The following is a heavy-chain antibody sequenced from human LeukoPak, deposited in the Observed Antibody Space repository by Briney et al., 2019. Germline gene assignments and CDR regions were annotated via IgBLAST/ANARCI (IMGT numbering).Heavy chain of an antibody. CDR2: ISYDGSNK. CDR3: AKDDLYYDFWSGYYRYYYGMDV. J-gene: IGHJ6*02. Sequence: GGSLRLSCAASGFTFSSYGMHWVRQAPGKGLEWVAVISYDGSNKYYADSVKGRFTISRDNSKNTLYLQMNSLRAEDTAVYYYAKDDLYYDFWSGYYRYYYGMDVWGQGTTVTVSS. D-gene: IGHD3-3*01. CDR1: GFTFSSYG. V-gene: IGHV3-30*18.